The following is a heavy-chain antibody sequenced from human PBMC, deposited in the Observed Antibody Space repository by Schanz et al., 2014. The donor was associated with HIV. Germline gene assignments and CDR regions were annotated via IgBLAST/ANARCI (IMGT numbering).Heavy chain of an antibody. CDR2: IWYDGSNK. V-gene: IGHV3-30*02. J-gene: IGHJ6*02. Sequence: VQLAESGGRLEQPGGSLRLSCAASGFIFSDYSMNWVRQAPGKGLEWVAVIWYDGSNKYYVDSVKGRFTISRDNSNNTLYLQMNSLRAEDTAVYYCAKIISGSPYYYYGLDVWGLGTTVTVSS. CDR3: AKIISGSPYYYYGLDV. CDR1: GFIFSDYS. D-gene: IGHD1-26*01.